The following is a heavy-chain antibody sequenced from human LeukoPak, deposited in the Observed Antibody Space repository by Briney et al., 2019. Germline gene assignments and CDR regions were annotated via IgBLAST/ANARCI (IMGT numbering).Heavy chain of an antibody. CDR2: IYYSGST. CDR1: GSSISNYY. V-gene: IGHV4-39*01. CDR3: ARQVVVVPAAIPFDY. J-gene: IGHJ4*02. D-gene: IGHD2-2*01. Sequence: SETLSLTCTVSGSSISNYYWGWIRQPPGKGLEWIGSIYYSGSTYYNPSLKSRVTISVDTSKNQFSLKLSSVTAADTAVYYCARQVVVVPAAIPFDYWGQGTLVTVSS.